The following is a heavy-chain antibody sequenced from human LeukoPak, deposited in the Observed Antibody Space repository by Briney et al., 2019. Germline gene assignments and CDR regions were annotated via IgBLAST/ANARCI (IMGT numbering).Heavy chain of an antibody. D-gene: IGHD3-3*02. V-gene: IGHV4-31*03. CDR1: GGSISSGGYY. Sequence: SGTLSLTCTVSGGSISSGGYYWSWIRQHPGKGLEWIGYIYYSGSTFHNPSLKSRVTISVDTSKNQFSLKLNSVTAADTAVYYCAADLQAFAFDIWGQGTMVTVSS. CDR2: IYYSGST. J-gene: IGHJ3*02. CDR3: AADLQAFAFDI.